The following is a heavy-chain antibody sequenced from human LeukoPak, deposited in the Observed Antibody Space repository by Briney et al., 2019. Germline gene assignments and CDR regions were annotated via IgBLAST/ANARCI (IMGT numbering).Heavy chain of an antibody. J-gene: IGHJ4*02. D-gene: IGHD3-10*01. CDR3: VRDSDHAPDY. CDR2: IDAGNGKT. Sequence: ASVKVSCKASQYTFTDYAVHWVRQAPGQRLEWMGWIDAGNGKTKYSQSFQGRVTLTTDTSTSTAHMDLRSLRSDDTAVYYCVRDSDHAPDYWGQGTLVTVSS. V-gene: IGHV1-3*01. CDR1: QYTFTDYA.